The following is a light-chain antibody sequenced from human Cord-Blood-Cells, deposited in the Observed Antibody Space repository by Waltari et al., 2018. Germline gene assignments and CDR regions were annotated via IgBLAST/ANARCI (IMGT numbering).Light chain of an antibody. CDR1: QSVSSY. CDR2: DTS. CDR3: QQRSNWPPWT. J-gene: IGKJ1*01. V-gene: IGKV3-11*01. Sequence: EIVLPQSPATLSLSPGERATLPCSASQSVSSYLAWYQQKPGQAPRLLIYDTSNRATGIPARFSGSGSGTDFTLTISSLEPEDFAVYYCQQRSNWPPWTFGQGTKVEIK.